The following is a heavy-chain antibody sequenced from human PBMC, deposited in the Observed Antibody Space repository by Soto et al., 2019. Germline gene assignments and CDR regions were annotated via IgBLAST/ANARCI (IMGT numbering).Heavy chain of an antibody. D-gene: IGHD6-13*01. Sequence: SETLSLTCTVSGGSMRNYFWTWIRQPPGKGLEWIGYTHYSGATSFFPSYNPSLRGRVTISEDTSKNQFSLKLLSVTTADTAVYFCAAGEASSRNLAPYYLDFWGQGTLVTVSS. CDR3: AAGEASSRNLAPYYLDF. CDR2: THYSGATSFFP. CDR1: GGSMRNYF. V-gene: IGHV4-59*01. J-gene: IGHJ4*02.